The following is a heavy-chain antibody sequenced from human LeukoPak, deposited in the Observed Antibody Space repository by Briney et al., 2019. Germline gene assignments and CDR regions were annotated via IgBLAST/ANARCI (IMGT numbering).Heavy chain of an antibody. CDR3: ARDVEAGIHFDY. CDR1: GFTFSSYA. Sequence: GGSLRLSCAASGFTFSSYAMHWVRQAPGKGLEWVAVISYDGSNKYYADSVKGRFTISRDNSKNTLYLQMNSLRAEDTAVYYCARDVEAGIHFDYWGQGTLVTVSS. D-gene: IGHD1-1*01. J-gene: IGHJ4*02. V-gene: IGHV3-30-3*01. CDR2: ISYDGSNK.